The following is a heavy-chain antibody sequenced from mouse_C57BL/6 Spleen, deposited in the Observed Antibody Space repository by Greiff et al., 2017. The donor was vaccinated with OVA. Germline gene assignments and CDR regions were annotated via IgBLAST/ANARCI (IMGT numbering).Heavy chain of an antibody. CDR3: ARRGYGSSPSYAMDY. J-gene: IGHJ4*01. V-gene: IGHV1-55*01. D-gene: IGHD1-1*01. Sequence: QVQLQQPGAELVKPGASVKMSCKASGYTFTSYWITWVKQRPGQGLEWIGDIYPGSGSTNYNEKFKSKATLTVDTSSSTAYMQLSSLTSEDSAVYYCARRGYGSSPSYAMDYWGQGTSVTVSS. CDR2: IYPGSGST. CDR1: GYTFTSYW.